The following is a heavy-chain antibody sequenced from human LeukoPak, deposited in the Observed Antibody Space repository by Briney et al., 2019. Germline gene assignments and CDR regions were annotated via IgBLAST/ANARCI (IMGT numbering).Heavy chain of an antibody. Sequence: GGSLRLSCAASGFTFSSYSMNWVRQAPGKGLEWVSSISSSSSYIYYADSVKGRFTISRDNAKNSLYLQMNSLGAEDTAVYYCARDAQWLVPESYFYYMDVWGKGTTVTVSS. CDR3: ARDAQWLVPESYFYYMDV. CDR2: ISSSSSYI. D-gene: IGHD6-19*01. CDR1: GFTFSSYS. J-gene: IGHJ6*03. V-gene: IGHV3-21*01.